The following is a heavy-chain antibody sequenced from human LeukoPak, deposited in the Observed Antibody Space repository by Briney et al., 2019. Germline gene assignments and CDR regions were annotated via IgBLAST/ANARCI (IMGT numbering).Heavy chain of an antibody. CDR2: IYYDESP. D-gene: IGHD3-16*02. CDR1: GGSISTTTNS. V-gene: IGHV4-39*01. CDR3: ARQGYDYVWGSYRFSYYFDY. J-gene: IGHJ4*02. Sequence: SETLSLTCNVSGGSISTTTNSWGWAWLRQRPTKGLEWIGSIYYDESPYYTPSLKSRVTISVDTSKNQFSLKLSSVTAADTAVYYCARQGYDYVWGSYRFSYYFDYWGQGTLVTVSS.